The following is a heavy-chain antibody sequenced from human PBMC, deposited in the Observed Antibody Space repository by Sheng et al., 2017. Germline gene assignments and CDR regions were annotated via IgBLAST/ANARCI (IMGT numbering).Heavy chain of an antibody. CDR1: GYIFNSYG. Sequence: QVQLVQSGVEVKKPGASVKVSCHASGYIFNSYGINWVRQAPGQGLEWMGWISTYNGNTNYAQKFQGRVTMTTDTSTRTAYMELRSLRSDDTAVYYCARDRAGVGVRDYFYYYMDVWGKGTTVTVSS. J-gene: IGHJ6*03. V-gene: IGHV1-18*01. D-gene: IGHD2-8*01. CDR3: ARDRAGVGVRDYFYYYMDV. CDR2: ISTYNGNT.